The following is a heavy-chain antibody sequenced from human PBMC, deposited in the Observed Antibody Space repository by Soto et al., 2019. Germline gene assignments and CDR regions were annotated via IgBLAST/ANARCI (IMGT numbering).Heavy chain of an antibody. V-gene: IGHV4-31*03. J-gene: IGHJ4*02. D-gene: IGHD1-26*01. CDR1: GGSISSRTTY. CDR3: ARGGGGGVDC. Sequence: QVQLQESGPGLVKPSQTLSLTCTVSGGSISSRTTYWSWIRQHPGKGLEWIGYIYYGGDSFYNPSLRCRFTIAIDTSENHFPRKLNSVTAGDTAVYLFARGGGGGVDCWGQGTLVTVAS. CDR2: IYYGGDS.